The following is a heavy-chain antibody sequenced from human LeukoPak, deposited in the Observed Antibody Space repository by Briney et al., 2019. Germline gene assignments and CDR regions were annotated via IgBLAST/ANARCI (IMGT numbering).Heavy chain of an antibody. D-gene: IGHD5-12*01. Sequence: PGGALRLSCAASGFTFSDYYMSWIRQAPGKGREWVSYISSSGSTRYYADSVKVRFTISMDNAKNSLYLKMNRLRAEDTAVYYCAKKLWEGYETSXXGYXXXGTXVTVSS. CDR3: AKKLWEGYETSXXGY. CDR1: GFTFSDYY. CDR2: ISSSGSTR. V-gene: IGHV3-11*04. J-gene: IGHJ4*02.